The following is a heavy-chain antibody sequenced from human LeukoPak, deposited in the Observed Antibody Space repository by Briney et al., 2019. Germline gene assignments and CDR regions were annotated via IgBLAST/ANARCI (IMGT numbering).Heavy chain of an antibody. V-gene: IGHV1-8*02. Sequence: ASVKVSCKASGNTFTSYYIHWVRQATGQGLEWMGWMNPNSGNTGYAQKFQGRVTMTRNTSISTAYMELSSLRSEDTAVYYCARGLGYCSGGSCYYDAFDIWGQGTMVTVSS. J-gene: IGHJ3*02. D-gene: IGHD2-15*01. CDR1: GNTFTSYY. CDR3: ARGLGYCSGGSCYYDAFDI. CDR2: MNPNSGNT.